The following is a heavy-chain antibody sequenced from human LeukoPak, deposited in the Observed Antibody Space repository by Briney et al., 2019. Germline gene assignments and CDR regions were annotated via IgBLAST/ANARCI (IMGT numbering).Heavy chain of an antibody. CDR2: VNHGGST. Sequence: SETLSLTCAVYGGSFSNYYWDWIRQPPGKGLEWIGEVNHGGSTNYNPSLKSRVTISVDTSKNQFSLRLSSVTAADTAVYYCARGHYGGKDLDYWGQGTLVTVSS. CDR3: ARGHYGGKDLDY. V-gene: IGHV4-34*01. D-gene: IGHD4-23*01. CDR1: GGSFSNYY. J-gene: IGHJ4*02.